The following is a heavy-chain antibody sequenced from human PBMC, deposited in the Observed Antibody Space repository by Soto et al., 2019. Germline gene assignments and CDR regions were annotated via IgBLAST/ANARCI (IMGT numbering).Heavy chain of an antibody. V-gene: IGHV4-4*02. J-gene: IGHJ4*02. CDR3: ARDQNGSGNYYTRYFDY. CDR1: GTSISSTFW. CDR2: AYHTGTT. D-gene: IGHD3-10*01. Sequence: SETLSLTCAVSGTSISSTFWWTWVRQPPGKGLEWIGEAYHTGTTKYNPSLKNRVTISVDKPNNQFSLELRAVTAADTAVYYCARDQNGSGNYYTRYFDYWGQGTLVTVSS.